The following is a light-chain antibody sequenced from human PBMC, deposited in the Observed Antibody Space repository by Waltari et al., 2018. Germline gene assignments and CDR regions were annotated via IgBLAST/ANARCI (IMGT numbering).Light chain of an antibody. Sequence: WYQQHPGKAPKLMSYDVSKRPSGVSNRFSGSKSGNTASLTISGLQAEDEADYYCTSYTSSNTYVFGTGTKVTVL. CDR2: DVS. J-gene: IGLJ1*01. V-gene: IGLV2-14*04. CDR3: TSYTSSNTYV.